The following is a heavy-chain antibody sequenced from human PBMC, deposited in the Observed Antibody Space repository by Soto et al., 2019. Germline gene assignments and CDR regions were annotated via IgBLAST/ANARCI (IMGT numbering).Heavy chain of an antibody. CDR2: LYSDGNT. D-gene: IGHD2-2*01. V-gene: IGHV3-53*01. CDR1: GFTFSSYG. Sequence: GGSLRLSCAASGFTFSSYGMHWVRQAPGKGLEWVSILYSDGNTYYADSVKGRFTISRDNSKNTLNLQMNSLRAEDTAVYFCARGRGTCVVTTCYLPFDSWGQGTLVTVSS. J-gene: IGHJ4*02. CDR3: ARGRGTCVVTTCYLPFDS.